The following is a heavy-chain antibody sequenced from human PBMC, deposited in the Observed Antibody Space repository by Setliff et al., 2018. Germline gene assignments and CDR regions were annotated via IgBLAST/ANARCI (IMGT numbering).Heavy chain of an antibody. J-gene: IGHJ3*02. CDR3: ASPGRDNLDSPFDAFDI. Sequence: SETLSLTCGVSGVSITSGRYWGWIRQSPGKGLEWLATIHQRGRTYYNPSLNSRVTISLDTSKNHFSLKLRSVTAEDSAVYYCASPGRDNLDSPFDAFDIWGQGTKVTVS. D-gene: IGHD3-3*01. CDR1: GVSITSGRY. CDR2: IHQRGRT. V-gene: IGHV4-38-2*01.